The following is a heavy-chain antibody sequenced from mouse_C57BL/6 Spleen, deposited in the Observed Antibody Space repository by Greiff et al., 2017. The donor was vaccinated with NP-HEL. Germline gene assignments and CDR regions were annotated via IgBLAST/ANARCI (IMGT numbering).Heavy chain of an antibody. CDR2: IDPSDSYT. CDR3: ARVDRDWYFDV. J-gene: IGHJ1*03. Sequence: QVQLQQPGAELVRPGTSVKLSCKASGYTFTSYWMHWVKQRPGQGLEWIGVIDPSDSYTNYNQKFKGKATLTVDTSSSTAYMQLSSLTSEDPAVYYCARVDRDWYFDVWGTGTTVTVSS. CDR1: GYTFTSYW. V-gene: IGHV1-59*01.